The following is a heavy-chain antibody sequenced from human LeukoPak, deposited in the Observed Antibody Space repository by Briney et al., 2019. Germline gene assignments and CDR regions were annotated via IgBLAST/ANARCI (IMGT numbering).Heavy chain of an antibody. CDR3: ARGDARSNTWYYFDY. CDR1: SGFISRYY. CDR2: IYDSGST. V-gene: IGHV4-59*08. D-gene: IGHD6-13*01. J-gene: IGHJ4*02. Sequence: SETLSLTCNVSSGFISRYYWSWTRQPPGKGLEWIGYIYDSGSTNYNPSLKSRVTISLDTSKNQFSLKLSSVTAADTAVYYCARGDARSNTWYYFDYWGQGTLVTVSS.